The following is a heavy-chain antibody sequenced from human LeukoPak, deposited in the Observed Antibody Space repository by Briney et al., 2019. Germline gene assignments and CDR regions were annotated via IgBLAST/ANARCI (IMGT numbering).Heavy chain of an antibody. J-gene: IGHJ4*02. CDR3: ARHGAAVTGRSFDY. CDR1: GGSISTNNYY. CDR2: IFYSGTT. V-gene: IGHV4-39*01. D-gene: IGHD6-19*01. Sequence: PSETLSLTCTVSGGSISTNNYYWAWIRQPPGKGLGWIGSIFYSGTTFYNPSLKSRITISVDMSKNQFSLRLSSVTAADTAVYYCARHGAAVTGRSFDYWGQGTLLTVSS.